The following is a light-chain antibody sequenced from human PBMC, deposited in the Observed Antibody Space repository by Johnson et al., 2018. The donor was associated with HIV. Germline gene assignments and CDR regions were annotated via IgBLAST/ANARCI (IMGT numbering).Light chain of an antibody. V-gene: IGLV1-51*02. CDR2: EDN. CDR3: GVWDASLSPHYA. J-gene: IGLJ1*01. Sequence: QAVLTQPPSVSAAPGQRVNISCSGNSSNIENYFVSWYQQLPGAAPRLLIYEDNKRPSGIPDRFSGSKSCASATLGITGLQTGDEADYYCGVWDASLSPHYAFGTGTTVDVL. CDR1: SSNIENYF.